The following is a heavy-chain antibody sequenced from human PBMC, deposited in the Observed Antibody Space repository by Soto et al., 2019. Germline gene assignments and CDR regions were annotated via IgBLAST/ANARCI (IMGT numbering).Heavy chain of an antibody. J-gene: IGHJ4*02. CDR3: AKTARVVVPAAVDY. CDR2: ISYDGSNK. Sequence: GGSLRLSCAASGFTFSSYGMNWVRQAPGKGLEWVAVISYDGSNKYYADSVKGRFTISRDNSKNTLYLQMNSLRGEDTAVYYCAKTARVVVPAAVDYWGQGTRVTVSS. D-gene: IGHD2-2*01. CDR1: GFTFSSYG. V-gene: IGHV3-30*18.